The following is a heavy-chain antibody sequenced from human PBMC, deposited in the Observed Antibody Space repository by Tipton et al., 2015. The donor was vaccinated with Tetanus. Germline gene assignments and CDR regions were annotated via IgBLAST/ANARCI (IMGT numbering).Heavy chain of an antibody. D-gene: IGHD1-1*01. CDR3: ARDRGDTGTVNWFDP. CDR1: GGSIASQY. V-gene: IGHV4-4*07. CDR2: TYIRGTT. J-gene: IGHJ5*02. Sequence: TLSLTCTASGGSIASQYWSWIRQPAGKGLEWIGRTYIRGTTTYNPSLKSRVTISVDTSENQMSLRLTSVTAADTAVYYCARDRGDTGTVNWFDPWGQGTLVTVSS.